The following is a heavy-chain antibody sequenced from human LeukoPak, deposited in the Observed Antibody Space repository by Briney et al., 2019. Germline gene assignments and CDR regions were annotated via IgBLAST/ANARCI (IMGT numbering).Heavy chain of an antibody. CDR2: VNSDGSST. J-gene: IGHJ4*02. Sequence: PGGSLRLSCAASGLTFSSYWMHWVRQVPGKGLVWVSRVNSDGSSTTYADSVKGRFTISRDNAKNTLYLQMNSLRAEDTAVYYCAGSYGGNSAFDYWGQGTLVTVSS. CDR1: GLTFSSYW. V-gene: IGHV3-74*01. CDR3: AGSYGGNSAFDY. D-gene: IGHD4-23*01.